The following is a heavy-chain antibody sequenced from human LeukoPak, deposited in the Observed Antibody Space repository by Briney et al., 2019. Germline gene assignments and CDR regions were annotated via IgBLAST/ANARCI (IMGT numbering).Heavy chain of an antibody. CDR2: IYYSGSI. CDR3: ARGRGITIFGVVIIQEVDY. J-gene: IGHJ4*02. V-gene: IGHV4-59*12. D-gene: IGHD3-3*01. Sequence: PSETLSLTCTVSGGSITSYYWSWIRQPPGKGLDWIGYIYYSGSITYNPSLKSRVTTSVDTSKNQFSLKLSSVTAADTAVYYCARGRGITIFGVVIIQEVDYWGQGTLVTVSS. CDR1: GGSITSYY.